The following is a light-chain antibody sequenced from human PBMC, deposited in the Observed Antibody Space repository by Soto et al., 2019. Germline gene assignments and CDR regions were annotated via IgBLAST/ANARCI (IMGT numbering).Light chain of an antibody. CDR3: QQYNTWLWT. V-gene: IGKV3-15*01. CDR1: QSVNAN. J-gene: IGKJ1*01. CDR2: GAS. Sequence: EVVMTQSPATLSVSPGERATLSCRASQSVNANLAWYQQKPGQAPRLLIHGASNRATGIPARFSGSGFGTELSLPISSLQSEDFAVYYCQQYNTWLWTFGQGTKVEI.